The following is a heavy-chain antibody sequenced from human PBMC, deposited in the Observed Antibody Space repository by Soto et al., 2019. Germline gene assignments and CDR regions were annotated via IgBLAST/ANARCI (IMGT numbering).Heavy chain of an antibody. V-gene: IGHV3-72*01. CDR1: EFIFSDQY. CDR2: VRNTVNSFST. CDR3: YRVDPTAKSPDY. Sequence: PGGSLRLSCDVSAVSEFIFSDQYMDWVRQAPGKGLEWVGRVRNTVNSFSTAYAASVQGRFTISRDESKNTVYLQMNSLKTEDTAVYFCYRVDPTAKSPDYWGQGTLVTVSS. J-gene: IGHJ4*02. D-gene: IGHD3-9*01.